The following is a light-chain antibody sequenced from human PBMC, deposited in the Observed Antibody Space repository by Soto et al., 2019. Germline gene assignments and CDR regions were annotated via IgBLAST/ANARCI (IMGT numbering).Light chain of an antibody. V-gene: IGKV3D-15*01. J-gene: IGKJ5*01. CDR3: QQYKNWPTIT. CDR1: QSVTSN. CDR2: AAS. Sequence: EIVLTQSPDTLAVSPGEVAKISCWASQSVTSNLAWYQAKRCQAPRLIIYAASTRATGVPARFSGSGSGTEFTLTISSLQSEDFAVYYGQQYKNWPTITFGQGTRLEIK.